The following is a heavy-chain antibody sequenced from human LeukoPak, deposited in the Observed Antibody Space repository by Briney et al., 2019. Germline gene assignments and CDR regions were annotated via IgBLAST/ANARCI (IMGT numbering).Heavy chain of an antibody. Sequence: SETLSLTCTVSGGSISSSSYYWGWIRQPPGKGLEWIGNIYYSGSSYYNPSLKSRVTISGHTSKNQFSLKLSSVTAADTAVYYCARQGPTETFDYWGQGTLVTVSS. CDR2: IYYSGSS. CDR3: ARQGPTETFDY. D-gene: IGHD1-1*01. J-gene: IGHJ4*02. V-gene: IGHV4-39*01. CDR1: GGSISSSSYY.